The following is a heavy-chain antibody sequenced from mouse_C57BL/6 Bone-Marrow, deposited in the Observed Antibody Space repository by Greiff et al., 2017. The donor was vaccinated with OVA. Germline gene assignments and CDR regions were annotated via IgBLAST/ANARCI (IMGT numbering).Heavy chain of an antibody. CDR3: ASIYYYCSYPAMDY. Sequence: QVQLQQSGAELARPGASVKLSCKASGYTFTSSGISWVKQRTGQGLEWIGEIYPRSGNTNYNEKFKGKATLTAAKSSRTAYMALRILTSEDAAVYICASIYYYCSYPAMDYGGQGTSVTVSS. J-gene: IGHJ4*01. CDR2: IYPRSGNT. CDR1: GYTFTSSG. D-gene: IGHD1-1*01. V-gene: IGHV1-81*01.